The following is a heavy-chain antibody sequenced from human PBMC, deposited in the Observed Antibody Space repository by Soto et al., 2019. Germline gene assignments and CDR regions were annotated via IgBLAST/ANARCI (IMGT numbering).Heavy chain of an antibody. D-gene: IGHD6-19*01. CDR3: ARGQWMVGGYYHLMAV. CDR1: GYTFTSYG. J-gene: IGHJ6*02. V-gene: IGHV1-18*01. CDR2: TSAYKGNT. Sequence: QVQLVQSGAEVKKPGASVKVSCKASGYTFTSYGISWVRQAPGQGLEWMGWTSAYKGNTNYAQKLQGRFTMTTDTSTRKAYMELRSLRSEDTALYYGARGQWMVGGYYHLMAVGGQGTTVTVSS.